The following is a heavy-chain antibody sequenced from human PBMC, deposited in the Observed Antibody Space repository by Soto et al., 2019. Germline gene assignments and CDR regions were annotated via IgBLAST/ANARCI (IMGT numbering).Heavy chain of an antibody. D-gene: IGHD6-13*01. CDR1: GGSISSSSYY. V-gene: IGHV4-39*01. Sequence: QLQLQEPGPGLVKPSETLSLTCTVSGGSISSSSYYWGWIRQPPGKGLEWIGSIYYSGSTYYNPSLKSRVTISVDTSKNQFSLKLSSVTAADTAVYYCARLPAKAAAGTPGFDYWGQGTLVTVSS. CDR2: IYYSGST. CDR3: ARLPAKAAAGTPGFDY. J-gene: IGHJ4*02.